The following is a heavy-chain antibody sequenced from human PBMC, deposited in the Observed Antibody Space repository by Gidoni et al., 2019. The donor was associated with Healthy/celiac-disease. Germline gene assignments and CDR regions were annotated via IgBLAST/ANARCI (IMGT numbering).Heavy chain of an antibody. D-gene: IGHD5-12*01. CDR1: GYSLSIGYY. CDR2: IYHSGST. J-gene: IGHJ4*02. V-gene: IGHV4-38-2*01. CDR3: ARAIESGYTPYFDY. Sequence: QVQLQESGPGLVKPSETLSLTCAVSGYSLSIGYYGGWIRQPPGKGLEWIGSIYHSGSTYYNTSLKSRVNISVDTSKNQFALKLSSVTAADTAVYYCARAIESGYTPYFDYWGQGTLVTVSS.